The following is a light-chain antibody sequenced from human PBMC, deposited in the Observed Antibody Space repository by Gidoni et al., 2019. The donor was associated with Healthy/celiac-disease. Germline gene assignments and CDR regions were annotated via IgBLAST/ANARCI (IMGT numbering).Light chain of an antibody. J-gene: IGLJ1*01. CDR2: QDS. Sequence: SYELTQPPSVSVSPGQTASITCSGDTLGDKYACWYQQKPCQSPVLVIYQDSKRPSRIPERFSCSNSGNTATLTISGTQAMDEADYYCQAWDSSTAFYVFGTGTKVTVL. CDR3: QAWDSSTAFYV. CDR1: TLGDKY. V-gene: IGLV3-1*01.